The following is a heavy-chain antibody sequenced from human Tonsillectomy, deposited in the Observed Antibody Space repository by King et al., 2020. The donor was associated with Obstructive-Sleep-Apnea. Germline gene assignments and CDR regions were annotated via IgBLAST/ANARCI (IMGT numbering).Heavy chain of an antibody. CDR3: ARAPDNDFWGGSWLGGCMDV. J-gene: IGHJ6*02. V-gene: IGHV3-21*01. Sequence: VQLVESGGGLVKPGGSLRLSCAASGFTFSSYSMNWVRQAPGKGREWVSSINRISKYIYYADSVKGRFTISRDNAKNSLYLQMNSLRAEDTAVYYCARAPDNDFWGGSWLGGCMDVWGQGTTVTVSS. D-gene: IGHD3-3*01. CDR1: GFTFSSYS. CDR2: INRISKYI.